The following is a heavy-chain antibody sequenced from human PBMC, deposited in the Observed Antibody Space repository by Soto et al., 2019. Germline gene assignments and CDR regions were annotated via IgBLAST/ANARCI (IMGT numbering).Heavy chain of an antibody. CDR2: IYYSGST. CDR3: ARMYYYDSSGYYYYFDY. CDR1: GGSISSYY. J-gene: IGHJ4*02. V-gene: IGHV4-59*01. D-gene: IGHD3-22*01. Sequence: PSETLSLTCTVSGGSISSYYWSWIRQPPGKGLEWIGYIYYSGSTNYNPSLKSRVTISVDTSKNQFSLKLSSVTAADTAVYYCARMYYYDSSGYYYYFDYWGQGTLVTVSS.